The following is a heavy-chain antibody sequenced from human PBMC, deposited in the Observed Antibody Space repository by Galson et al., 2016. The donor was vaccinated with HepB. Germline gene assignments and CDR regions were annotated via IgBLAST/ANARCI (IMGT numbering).Heavy chain of an antibody. J-gene: IGHJ6*02. V-gene: IGHV5-10-1*01. CDR3: ARFGDSSGWAHYYFYGMDV. Sequence: QSGAEVKKPGESLIISCRASGYSFTSYWISWVRQIPGKGLEWMGKIHPSDSHTTYSPSFQGHVTMSVDKSLRTASLQWSSLKASDTAIYYCARFGDSSGWAHYYFYGMDVWGQGTAVTVS. D-gene: IGHD6-19*01. CDR2: IHPSDSHT. CDR1: GYSFTSYW.